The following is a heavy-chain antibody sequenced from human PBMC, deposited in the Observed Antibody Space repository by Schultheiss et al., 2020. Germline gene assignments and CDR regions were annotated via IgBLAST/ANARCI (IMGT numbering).Heavy chain of an antibody. CDR2: IYTSGST. Sequence: SETLSLTCTVSGGSISSYYWSWIRQPAGKGLEWIGRIYTSGSTNYNPSLKSRVTMSVDTSKNQFSLKLSSVTAADTAVYYCARQASSGWYLRWFDPWGQGTLVTVSS. V-gene: IGHV4-4*07. CDR1: GGSISSYY. J-gene: IGHJ5*02. CDR3: ARQASSGWYLRWFDP. D-gene: IGHD6-19*01.